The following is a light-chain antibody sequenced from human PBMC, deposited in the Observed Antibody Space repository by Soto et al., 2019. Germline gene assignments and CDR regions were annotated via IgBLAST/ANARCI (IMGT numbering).Light chain of an antibody. V-gene: IGLV2-11*01. CDR3: SSYAGAHTF. CDR2: DVT. Sequence: QSALTQPASVSGSPGQSITISCTGTSSDVGGHNSVAWYQQHPGKAPKLMIYDVTARPSGVPDRFSGSKSGTTASLTISGLQGEDEADYYCSSYAGAHTFFGGGTKVTVL. J-gene: IGLJ2*01. CDR1: SSDVGGHNS.